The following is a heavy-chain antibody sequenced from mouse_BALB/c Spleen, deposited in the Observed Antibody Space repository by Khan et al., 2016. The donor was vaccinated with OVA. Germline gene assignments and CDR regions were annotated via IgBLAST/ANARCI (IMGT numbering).Heavy chain of an antibody. J-gene: IGHJ4*01. CDR3: ARWKIQYYGPGAMDY. D-gene: IGHD1-2*01. Sequence: VQLKQSGPELVKPGASVKISCKASGYTFTDYNIHWVKQSHGKSLEWIAYIYTYNGDTVYNQKFKSTATLTVDNSSNTAYMELRSLTSEDSAVYYCARWKIQYYGPGAMDYWAQGTSVTVSS. V-gene: IGHV1S29*02. CDR1: GYTFTDYN. CDR2: IYTYNGDT.